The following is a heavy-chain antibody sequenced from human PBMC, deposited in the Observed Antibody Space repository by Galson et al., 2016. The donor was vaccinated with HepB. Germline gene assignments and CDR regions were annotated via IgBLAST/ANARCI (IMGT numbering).Heavy chain of an antibody. CDR2: IKQDGGGK. V-gene: IGHV3-7*01. Sequence: SLRLSCAASGFIFNNTWMNWVRQAPGKGLEWVANIKQDGGGKYYVDSVKGRFTISRDNAEKSLYLQMNSLRAEDTAVYYCAKMSESLTYYYGMDVWGQGTTVTVSS. J-gene: IGHJ6*02. CDR1: GFIFNNTW. CDR3: AKMSESLTYYYGMDV. D-gene: IGHD1-26*01.